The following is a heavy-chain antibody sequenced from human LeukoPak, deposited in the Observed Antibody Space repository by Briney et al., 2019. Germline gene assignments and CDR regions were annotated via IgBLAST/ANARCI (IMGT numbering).Heavy chain of an antibody. CDR2: ISPNSGGT. Sequence: ASVKLSCEASGYDFTGLFMHWVRQAPGQGPEWVGCISPNSGGTNYAEKFQGRVTMTRDTSISPAYMELNRLTSDDTAVYYCARDGNFDIWGQGTVVTVSS. D-gene: IGHD4-23*01. V-gene: IGHV1-2*02. CDR3: ARDGNFDI. CDR1: GYDFTGLF. J-gene: IGHJ3*02.